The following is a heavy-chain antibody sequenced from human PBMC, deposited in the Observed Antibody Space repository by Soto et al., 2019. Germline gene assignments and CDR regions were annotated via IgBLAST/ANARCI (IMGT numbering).Heavy chain of an antibody. Sequence: EVRLLESGGGLEQPGGSLRLSCITSGFTFDNFAMSWVRQAPGRGLEWVSAISGGGGGKYYADSVKGRFIIARDNSKNTVYLEVNGLRTEETAVYYCAKDVHYDSSGGLDCWGQGTLVTVSS. D-gene: IGHD3-22*01. CDR2: ISGGGGGK. CDR1: GFTFDNFA. CDR3: AKDVHYDSSGGLDC. V-gene: IGHV3-23*01. J-gene: IGHJ4*02.